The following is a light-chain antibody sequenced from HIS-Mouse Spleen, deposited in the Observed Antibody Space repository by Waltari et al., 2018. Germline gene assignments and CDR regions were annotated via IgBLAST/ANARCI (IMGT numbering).Light chain of an antibody. CDR1: QSVSSSY. CDR3: QQYGSSPYT. CDR2: GAS. J-gene: IGKJ2*01. V-gene: IGKV3-20*01. Sequence: EIVLTQSPGTLSLSPGERATLSRWASQSVSSSYLACYQQKPGQAPRLPIYGASSRATGIPDRVSGSGAGTDFTLTISRLEPEDFAVYYCQQYGSSPYTFGQGTKLEIK.